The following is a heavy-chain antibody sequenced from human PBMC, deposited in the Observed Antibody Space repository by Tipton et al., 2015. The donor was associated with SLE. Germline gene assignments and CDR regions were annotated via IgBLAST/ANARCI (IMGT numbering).Heavy chain of an antibody. J-gene: IGHJ3*02. CDR2: IKSKTDGGTT. V-gene: IGHV3-15*01. CDR3: TTDGTAMGAFDI. Sequence: QLVQSGGGLVKPGGSLRLSCAASGFTFSNAWMSWVRQAPGKGLEWVGRIKSKTDGGTTDYAAPVKGRFTISRDASKNTLYLQMNSLKTEDTAVYYCTTDGTAMGAFDIWGQGTMVTVSS. D-gene: IGHD5-18*01. CDR1: GFTFSNAW.